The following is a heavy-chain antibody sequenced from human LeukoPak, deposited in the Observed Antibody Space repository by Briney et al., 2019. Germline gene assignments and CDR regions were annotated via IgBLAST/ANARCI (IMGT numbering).Heavy chain of an antibody. CDR2: INPNSGGT. V-gene: IGHV1-2*02. CDR1: GYTFTGYY. D-gene: IGHD3-10*01. CDR3: ARSMVRGVIITAPGY. Sequence: ASVKVSCKASGYTFTGYYMHWVRQAPGQGLEWMGWINPNSGGTNYAQKFQGRVTMTRDTSISTAYMELSRLRSDDTAVYYCARSMVRGVIITAPGYWGQGTLVTVSS. J-gene: IGHJ4*02.